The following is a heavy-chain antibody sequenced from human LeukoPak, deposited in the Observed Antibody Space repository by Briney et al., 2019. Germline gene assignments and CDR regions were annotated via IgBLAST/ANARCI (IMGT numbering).Heavy chain of an antibody. CDR1: GFTFSNYA. D-gene: IGHD3-9*01. CDR2: ITGSGGNT. V-gene: IGHV3-23*01. J-gene: IGHJ4*02. Sequence: PGGSLRLSCAASGFTFSNYAMSWVRQAPGKGLEWVSAITGSGGNTYYADSVKGRFTISRDNSKNTLYLQMNSLRDEDTAVYYCAKWGDFDVLTGHYVPDFWGQGTLVTVSS. CDR3: AKWGDFDVLTGHYVPDF.